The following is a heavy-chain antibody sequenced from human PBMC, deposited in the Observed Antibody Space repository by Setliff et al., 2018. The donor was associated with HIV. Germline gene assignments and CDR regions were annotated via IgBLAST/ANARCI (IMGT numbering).Heavy chain of an antibody. D-gene: IGHD2-15*01. V-gene: IGHV2-70*12. CDR2: IDWDDDK. J-gene: IGHJ4*02. Sequence: SGPTLVNPTQTLTLTCTFSGFSLSTNGMCVTWIRQPPGKALEWLARIDWDDDKYYSTSLRSRLTITKDTSKNQVVLTMTNMDPVDTATYFCAHSRSGVDSWGQGTLVTVSS. CDR1: GFSLSTNGMC. CDR3: AHSRSGVDS.